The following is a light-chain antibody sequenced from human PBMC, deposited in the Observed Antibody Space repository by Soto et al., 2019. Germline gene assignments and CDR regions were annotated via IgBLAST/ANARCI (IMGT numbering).Light chain of an antibody. Sequence: QSALTQPASVSGSPGQSITISCTGTSSDVGGYNYVSWYQQHPGKAPKLMISDVSNRPSGVSIRFSGPKSGNTASLTISGLQAEDEADYYCNSYSSSTTLYLFGTGTKLTVL. V-gene: IGLV2-14*01. J-gene: IGLJ1*01. CDR3: NSYSSSTTLYL. CDR2: DVS. CDR1: SSDVGGYNY.